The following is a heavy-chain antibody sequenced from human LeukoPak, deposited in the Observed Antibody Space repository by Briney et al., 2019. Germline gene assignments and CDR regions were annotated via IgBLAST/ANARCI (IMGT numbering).Heavy chain of an antibody. CDR2: ISSSGSTI. V-gene: IGHV3-11*01. J-gene: IGHJ4*02. CDR3: ARVTYGDYLPDY. CDR1: GFTFSDYY. Sequence: GGSLRLSCAASGFTFSDYYMSWIRQAPGEGLEWVSYISSSGSTIYYADSVKGRFTVSRDNAKNSLYLQMNSLRAEDTAVYYCARVTYGDYLPDYWGQGTLVTVSS. D-gene: IGHD4-17*01.